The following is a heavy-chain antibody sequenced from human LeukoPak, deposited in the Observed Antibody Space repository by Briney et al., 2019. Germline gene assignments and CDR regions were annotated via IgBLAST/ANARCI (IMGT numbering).Heavy chain of an antibody. CDR2: ISFDESNK. J-gene: IGHJ6*03. V-gene: IGHV3-30*18. D-gene: IGHD5-12*01. CDR3: AKDSGLRSYYYYYYYMDV. Sequence: AGGSLRLSCAASGFKFRSYGMHWVRQAPGKGLEWVALISFDESNKYYLDSVKGRFTISRDNSKNTLYLQMTSLRAEDTAVYYCAKDSGLRSYYYYYYYMDVWGKGTTVTISS. CDR1: GFKFRSYG.